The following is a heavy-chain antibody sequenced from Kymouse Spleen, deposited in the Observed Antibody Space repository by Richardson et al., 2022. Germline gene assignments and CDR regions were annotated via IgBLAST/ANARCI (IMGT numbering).Heavy chain of an antibody. CDR2: INHSGST. J-gene: IGHJ4*02. Sequence: QVQLQQWGAGLLKPSETLSLTCAVYGGSFSGYYWSWIRQPPGKGLEWIGEINHSGSTNYNPSLKSRVTISVDTSKNQFSLKLSSVTAADTAVYYCARGRNWTPFDYWGQGTLVTVSS. D-gene: IGHD1-1*01,IGHD1-14*01,IGHD1-20*01. V-gene: IGHV4-34*01. CDR1: GGSFSGYY. CDR3: ARGRNWTPFDY.